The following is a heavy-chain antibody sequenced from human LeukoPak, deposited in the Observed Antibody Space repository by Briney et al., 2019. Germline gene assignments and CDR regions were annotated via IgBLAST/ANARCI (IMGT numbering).Heavy chain of an antibody. D-gene: IGHD4-17*01. Sequence: PGESLKISCKASGFSFTFTKNWIGWVRRVPGKGLEWMGIIYPVDSDIRYNPSFQGQVTISVDKSISTTYLQWSSLKASDTAIYYCARHLATVTASRQYYYYGMDVWGQGTTVTVSS. CDR3: ARHLATVTASRQYYYYGMDV. CDR2: IYPVDSDI. V-gene: IGHV5-51*01. J-gene: IGHJ6*02. CDR1: GFSFTFTKNW.